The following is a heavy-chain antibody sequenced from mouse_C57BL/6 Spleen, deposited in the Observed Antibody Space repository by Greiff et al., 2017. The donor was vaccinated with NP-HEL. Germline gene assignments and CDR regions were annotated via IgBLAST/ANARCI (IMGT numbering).Heavy chain of an antibody. J-gene: IGHJ3*01. CDR1: GYTFTSYW. CDR2: IYPGSGST. V-gene: IGHV1-55*01. Sequence: QVQLKQPGAELVKPGASVKMSCKASGYTFTSYWITWVKQRPGQGLEWIGDIYPGSGSTNYNEKFKSKATLTVDTSSSTAYMQLSSLTSEDSAVYYCARGSDYYGSSWFAYWGQGTLVTVSA. D-gene: IGHD1-1*01. CDR3: ARGSDYYGSSWFAY.